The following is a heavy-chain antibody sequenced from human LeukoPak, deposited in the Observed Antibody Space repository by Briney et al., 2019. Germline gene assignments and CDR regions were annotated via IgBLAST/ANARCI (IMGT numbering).Heavy chain of an antibody. J-gene: IGHJ4*02. CDR3: GRWGYFDSGNYFVVDY. CDR2: IHNNGDS. D-gene: IGHD3-22*01. CDR1: GDSIRSYY. V-gene: IGHV4-59*01. Sequence: PSETLSLTCIVSGDSIRSYYWNWIRQAPGKGLEWIGHIHNNGDSAYNFSLKSRVTISMDTSKNQFSLKLSSVTAADTAVYYCGRWGYFDSGNYFVVDYWGQGTVVTVSS.